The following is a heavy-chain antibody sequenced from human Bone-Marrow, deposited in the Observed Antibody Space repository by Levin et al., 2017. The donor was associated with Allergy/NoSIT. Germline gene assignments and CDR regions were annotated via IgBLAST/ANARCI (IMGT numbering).Heavy chain of an antibody. CDR2: IGSSGTIR. Sequence: GESLKISCAASGFTFSAYYMSWIRQAPGKGLEWVSYIGSSGTIRNYADSVKGRFTISRDNAKNSLFLQMDSLRVEDTAMYYCARDHLRHIVVVTAVPDGSDIWGQGTMVTVSS. CDR1: GFTFSAYY. D-gene: IGHD2-21*02. CDR3: ARDHLRHIVVVTAVPDGSDI. V-gene: IGHV3-11*01. J-gene: IGHJ3*02.